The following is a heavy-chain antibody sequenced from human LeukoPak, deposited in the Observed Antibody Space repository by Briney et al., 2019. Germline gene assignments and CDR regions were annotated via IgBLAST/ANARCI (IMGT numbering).Heavy chain of an antibody. CDR1: GGSFSGYY. V-gene: IGHV4-34*01. CDR3: ARERGIYDFWSGYYFGPFNWFDP. D-gene: IGHD3-3*01. CDR2: INHSGST. J-gene: IGHJ5*02. Sequence: PSETLSLTCAVYGGSFSGYYWSWIRQPPGKGLEWIGEINHSGSTNYNPSLKSRVTISVDTSKNQFSLKLSSVTAADTAVYYCARERGIYDFWSGYYFGPFNWFDPWGQGTLVTVSS.